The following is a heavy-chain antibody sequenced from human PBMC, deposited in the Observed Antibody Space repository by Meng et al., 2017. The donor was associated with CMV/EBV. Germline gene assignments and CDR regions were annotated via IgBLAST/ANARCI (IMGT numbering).Heavy chain of an antibody. CDR3: ARSRSEWIRLWNSYYFDY. Sequence: ASVKVSCKASGYTFTSYDINWVRQATGQGLEWMGWMNPNSGNTGYAQKFQGRVTITRNTSISTAYMELSSLRSEDTAVYYCARSRSEWIRLWNSYYFDYWGQGTLVTVSS. J-gene: IGHJ4*02. D-gene: IGHD5-18*01. V-gene: IGHV1-8*03. CDR1: GYTFTSYD. CDR2: MNPNSGNT.